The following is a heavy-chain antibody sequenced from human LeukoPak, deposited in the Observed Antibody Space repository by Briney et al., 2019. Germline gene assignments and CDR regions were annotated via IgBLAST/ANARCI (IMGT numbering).Heavy chain of an antibody. CDR1: GFTFSSYA. J-gene: IGHJ5*02. V-gene: IGHV3-23*01. Sequence: GGSLRLSCAASGFTFSSYAMNWVHQAPGKGLEWVSSISGSGDDPSYADSVKGRFTISRDNSRNTLYLQMNSLRAEDTAVYYCAKQFVDIWGQGTLVTVPS. CDR2: ISGSGDDP. CDR3: AKQFVDI. D-gene: IGHD5-24*01.